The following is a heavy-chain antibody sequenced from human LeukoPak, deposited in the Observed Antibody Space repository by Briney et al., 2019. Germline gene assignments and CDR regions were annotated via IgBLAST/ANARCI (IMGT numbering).Heavy chain of an antibody. J-gene: IGHJ4*02. V-gene: IGHV4-59*01. Sequence: SETLSLTCTVSGGSISSYYWSWIRQPPGKGLEWIGYIYYSGSTNYNPSLKSRVTISVDTSKNQFSLKLSSVTAADTAVYYCARIYCSSTSCYYGSMYFDYWGQGTLDTVSS. D-gene: IGHD2-2*01. CDR2: IYYSGST. CDR3: ARIYCSSTSCYYGSMYFDY. CDR1: GGSISSYY.